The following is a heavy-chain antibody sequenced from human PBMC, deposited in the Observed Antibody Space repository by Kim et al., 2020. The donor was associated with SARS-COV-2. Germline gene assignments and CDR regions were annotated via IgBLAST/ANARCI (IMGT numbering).Heavy chain of an antibody. CDR2: IYSGGST. Sequence: GGSLRLSCAASGFTVSSNYMSWVRQAPGKGLEWVSVIYSGGSTYYADSVKGRFTISRDNSKNKLYLQMNSLRAEDTAVYYCAILPRGHAFDIWGQGTMVTVSS. V-gene: IGHV3-66*04. CDR1: GFTVSSNY. CDR3: AILPRGHAFDI. D-gene: IGHD3-10*01. J-gene: IGHJ3*02.